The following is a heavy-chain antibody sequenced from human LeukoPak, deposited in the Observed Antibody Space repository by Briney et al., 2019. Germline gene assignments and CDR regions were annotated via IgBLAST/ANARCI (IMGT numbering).Heavy chain of an antibody. J-gene: IGHJ5*02. V-gene: IGHV4-34*01. D-gene: IGHD2-2*02. CDR1: GGSFSGYY. Sequence: SETLSLTCAVYGGSFSGYYWSWIRQPPGKGLEWIGEINHSGSTNYNPSLKSRVTISVDMSKNQFSLKLSSVTAADTAVYYCARRSPSSDIVVVPAAIRSTNWFDPWGRGTLVTVSS. CDR3: ARRSPSSDIVVVPAAIRSTNWFDP. CDR2: INHSGST.